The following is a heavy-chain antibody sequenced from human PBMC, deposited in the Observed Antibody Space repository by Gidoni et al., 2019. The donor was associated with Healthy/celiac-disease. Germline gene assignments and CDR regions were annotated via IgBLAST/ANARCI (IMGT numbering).Heavy chain of an antibody. Sequence: QVQLVESGGGLVKPGGSLRLSCAASGFTFSDYYMSWIRQAPGKGLEWVSYISSSVSTIYYAASVKGRFTISRDNAKNSLYLQMNSLRAEDTAVYYCARDDQQPGYLHVFSPDYWGQGTLVTVSS. CDR1: GFTFSDYY. V-gene: IGHV3-11*01. CDR3: ARDDQQPGYLHVFSPDY. J-gene: IGHJ4*02. CDR2: ISSSVSTI. D-gene: IGHD3-9*01.